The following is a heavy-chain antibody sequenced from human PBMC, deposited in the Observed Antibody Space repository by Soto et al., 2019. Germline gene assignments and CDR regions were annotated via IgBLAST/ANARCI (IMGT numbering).Heavy chain of an antibody. CDR2: IAHSGSP. Sequence: QVQLQESGPGLVKPSGTLSLTCAVSGGSISSGDWWRWVGQPPGKGLEWIGEIAHSGSPNCNPSLGSRISMAIAKSTNQFSLRLSSVTAAATAVYFCSRMGSPGTTGRLDYWGQGTLVTVSS. D-gene: IGHD3-10*01. CDR1: GGSISSGDW. V-gene: IGHV4-4*02. CDR3: SRMGSPGTTGRLDY. J-gene: IGHJ4*02.